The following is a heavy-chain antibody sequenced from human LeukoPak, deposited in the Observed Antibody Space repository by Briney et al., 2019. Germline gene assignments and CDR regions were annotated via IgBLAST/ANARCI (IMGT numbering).Heavy chain of an antibody. CDR2: IYYSGST. J-gene: IGHJ6*03. CDR3: ARTGGQYYYYYMDV. Sequence: SETLSLTCSVSGGSISSYYWSWIRQPPGKGLEWIGYIYYSGSTNYNPSLKSRVTMSVDTSKNHFSLKLSSVTAADTAVYYCARTGGQYYYYYMDVWGKGTTVTVSS. V-gene: IGHV4-59*01. CDR1: GGSISSYY. D-gene: IGHD4-23*01.